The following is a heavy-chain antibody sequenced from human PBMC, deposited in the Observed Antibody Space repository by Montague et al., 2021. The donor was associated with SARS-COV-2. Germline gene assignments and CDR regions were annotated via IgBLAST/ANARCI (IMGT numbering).Heavy chain of an antibody. V-gene: IGHV4-34*01. Sequence: SETLSLTCAVHGGSFSGYYWSWIRQPPGKGLEWIGEINHSGSTKYNPSLKSRVTISVDTSKNQFSLKLSSVTVADTAVYYCASGTKRVFTYDYDSSGYASDYWGQGTLVTVSS. CDR2: INHSGST. D-gene: IGHD3-22*01. J-gene: IGHJ4*02. CDR3: ASGTKRVFTYDYDSSGYASDY. CDR1: GGSFSGYY.